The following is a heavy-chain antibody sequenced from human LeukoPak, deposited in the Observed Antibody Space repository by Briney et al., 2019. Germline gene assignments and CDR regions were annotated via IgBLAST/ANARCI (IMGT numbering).Heavy chain of an antibody. CDR2: ISTSSRTI. D-gene: IGHD4-17*01. Sequence: GGSLRLSCAASGFTFSRYSMNWVRQAPGKGLEWVSYISTSSRTIYYADSVKGRFTISRDNAKNSLYLQMNSLRAEDTAVYYCARDLYGDFVFDYWGQGTLVSVSS. V-gene: IGHV3-48*01. CDR1: GFTFSRYS. J-gene: IGHJ4*02. CDR3: ARDLYGDFVFDY.